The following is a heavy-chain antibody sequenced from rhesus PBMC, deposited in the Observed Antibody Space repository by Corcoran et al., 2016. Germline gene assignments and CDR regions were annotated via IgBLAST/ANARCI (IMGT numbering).Heavy chain of an antibody. V-gene: IGHV1-111*02. D-gene: IGHD2-21*01. CDR1: GYTFTDYY. Sequence: EVQLVQSGAEVKKPGASVKISCKASGYTFTDYYLHWVRQAPGKGLEWMGRVDPEDGEAIHAKKFQDRVTITANTSTDTAYMELSGLRSEDTAVYYCATMVYCTGSGCGYWGQGVLVTVSS. CDR3: ATMVYCTGSGCGY. J-gene: IGHJ4*01. CDR2: VDPEDGEA.